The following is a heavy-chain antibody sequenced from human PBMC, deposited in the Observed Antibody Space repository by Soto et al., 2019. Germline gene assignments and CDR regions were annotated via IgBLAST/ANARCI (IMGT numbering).Heavy chain of an antibody. V-gene: IGHV3-30*03. J-gene: IGHJ6*02. D-gene: IGHD1-7*01. CDR2: ISYDGSNK. CDR3: ATLLSAGTTETYYYYGMDV. Sequence: GGSLRLSCAASGFTFSSYGMHWVRQAPGKGLEWVAVISYDGSNKYYADSVKGRFTISRENSKNTLYLQMNSLRAEDTAVYYCATLLSAGTTETYYYYGMDVWGQGPTVTVSS. CDR1: GFTFSSYG.